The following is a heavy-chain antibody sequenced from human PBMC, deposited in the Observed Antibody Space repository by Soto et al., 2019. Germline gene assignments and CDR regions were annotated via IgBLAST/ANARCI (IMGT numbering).Heavy chain of an antibody. D-gene: IGHD1-26*01. CDR3: ARDRFQVGATKTYYYGMDV. V-gene: IGHV6-1*01. J-gene: IGHJ6*02. Sequence: PSQTLSLTCAISGDSVSSNSAAWNWIRQSPSRGLEWLGRTYYRSKWYNDYAVSVKSRITINPDTSKNQFSLQLNSVTPEDTAVYYCARDRFQVGATKTYYYGMDVWGQGTTVTVSS. CDR1: GDSVSSNSAA. CDR2: TYYRSKWYN.